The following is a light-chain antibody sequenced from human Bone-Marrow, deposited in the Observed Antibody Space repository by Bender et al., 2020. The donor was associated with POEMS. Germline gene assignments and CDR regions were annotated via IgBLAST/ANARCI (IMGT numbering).Light chain of an antibody. V-gene: IGLV3-21*02. CDR2: DDT. CDR3: QVWDSSSGQPVI. CDR1: NIGGRS. Sequence: SYVVTQPPSVSVAPGLTARITCGGDNIGGRSVHWYQQRSGQAPVLVVYDDTDRPSGIPERFSGSNSGNTATLTISRVEAGDEADYFCQVWDSSSGQPVIFGGGTKLTVL. J-gene: IGLJ2*01.